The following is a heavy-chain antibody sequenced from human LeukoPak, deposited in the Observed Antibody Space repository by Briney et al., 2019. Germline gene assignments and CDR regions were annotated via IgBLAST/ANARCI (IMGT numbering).Heavy chain of an antibody. Sequence: GGSLRLSCAASKFTFRNYAMSWVRQAPGRGLEWVAAITDGGGSTYYADSVKGRFTISRDNSKNTLYLQMYSLGAEDTAKYYCAKDTSGWYDLGSFDIWGQGTMVTVSS. CDR2: ITDGGGST. D-gene: IGHD6-19*01. CDR1: KFTFRNYA. J-gene: IGHJ3*02. CDR3: AKDTSGWYDLGSFDI. V-gene: IGHV3-23*01.